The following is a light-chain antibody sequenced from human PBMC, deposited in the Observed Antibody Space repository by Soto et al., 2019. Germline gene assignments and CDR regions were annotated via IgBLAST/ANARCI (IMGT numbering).Light chain of an antibody. Sequence: DVVVTQSPLSLPVTLGQAPSISCRSSQSLVHSDGNTYLSWFHQRTGQSPRRLIYKVSNRDSGVPDRFSGSGSGTDFTLKISRVEAEDVGVYYCMQGSHWPPITFGQGTRLEIK. CDR2: KVS. J-gene: IGKJ5*01. CDR3: MQGSHWPPIT. CDR1: QSLVHSDGNTY. V-gene: IGKV2-30*02.